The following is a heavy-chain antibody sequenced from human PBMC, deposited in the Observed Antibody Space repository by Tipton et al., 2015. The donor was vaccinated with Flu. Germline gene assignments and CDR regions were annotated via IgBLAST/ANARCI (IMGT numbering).Heavy chain of an antibody. CDR2: LYHTGTT. D-gene: IGHD4-17*01. Sequence: TLSLTCTVSGYSMISGYYWGWIRQPPGKGLEWIGSLYHTGTTNYNPSLRDRLTLSVDTATNQFSLNLRSVTAADTTIYYCARSKDNYGDYDYWGQGTLVTVSS. V-gene: IGHV4-38-2*02. J-gene: IGHJ4*02. CDR1: GYSMISGYY. CDR3: ARSKDNYGDYDY.